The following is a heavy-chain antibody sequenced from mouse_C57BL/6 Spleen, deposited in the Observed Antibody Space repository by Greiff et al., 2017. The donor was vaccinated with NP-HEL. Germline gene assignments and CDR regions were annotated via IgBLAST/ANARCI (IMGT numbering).Heavy chain of an antibody. Sequence: VHLKESGPGLVKPSQSLSLTCSVTGYSITSGYYWNWIRQFPGNKLEWMGYISYDGSNNYNPSLKNRISITRDTSKNQFFLKLNSVTTEDTATYYCARAGDYDYDWAWFAYWGQGTLVTVSA. CDR1: GYSITSGYY. J-gene: IGHJ3*01. V-gene: IGHV3-6*01. CDR3: ARAGDYDYDWAWFAY. CDR2: ISYDGSN. D-gene: IGHD2-4*01.